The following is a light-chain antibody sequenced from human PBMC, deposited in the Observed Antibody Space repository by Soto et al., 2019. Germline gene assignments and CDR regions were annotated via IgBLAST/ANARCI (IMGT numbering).Light chain of an antibody. CDR1: SSNIGAGYD. CDR3: QSYDSSLSAVV. V-gene: IGLV1-40*01. Sequence: QPVLTQPPSVSGAPGQRVTISCTGSSSNIGAGYDVHWYQQLPGTAPKVLIYGNSNRPSGVPDRLSGSKSGTSASLAITGLQAEDEADYYCQSYDSSLSAVVFGGGTKVTVL. CDR2: GNS. J-gene: IGLJ2*01.